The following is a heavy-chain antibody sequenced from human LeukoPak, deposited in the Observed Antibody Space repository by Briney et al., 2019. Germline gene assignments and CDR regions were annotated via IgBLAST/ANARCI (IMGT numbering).Heavy chain of an antibody. CDR3: AKLEAYYYDSSGYTVDY. D-gene: IGHD3-22*01. CDR2: ISGSGGST. V-gene: IGHV3-23*01. Sequence: GGSLRLSCAASGFTFSIYAMSWVRQAPGKGLEWVSAISGSGGSTYYTDSVKGRFTISRDNSKNALYLQMNSLRAEDTAVYYCAKLEAYYYDSSGYTVDYWGQGTLVTVSS. CDR1: GFTFSIYA. J-gene: IGHJ4*02.